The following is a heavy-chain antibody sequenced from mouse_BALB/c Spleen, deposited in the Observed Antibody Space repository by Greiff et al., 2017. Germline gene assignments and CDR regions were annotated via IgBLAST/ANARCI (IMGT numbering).Heavy chain of an antibody. V-gene: IGHV5-12-2*01. CDR2: ISNGGGST. CDR1: GFTFSSYT. D-gene: IGHD1-1*01. J-gene: IGHJ1*01. CDR3: ATHYDWYFDV. Sequence: DVKLVESGGGLVQPGGSLKLSCAASGFTFSSYTMSWVRQTPEKRLERVAYISNGGGSTYYPDTVKGRFTISRDNAKNTLYLQMSSLKSEDTAMYYCATHYDWYFDVWGAGTTVTVSS.